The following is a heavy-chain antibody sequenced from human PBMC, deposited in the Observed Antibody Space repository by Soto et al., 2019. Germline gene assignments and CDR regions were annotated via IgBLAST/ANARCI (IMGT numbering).Heavy chain of an antibody. CDR3: ATNYDFWSGYPYYYYYYMDV. V-gene: IGHV4-39*07. CDR2: IYYSGST. D-gene: IGHD3-3*01. CDR1: GDSVSSSSYY. J-gene: IGHJ6*03. Sequence: SETLSLTCTVSGDSVSSSSYYWDWIRKPPGKGLEWIESIYYSGSTYYKPSLKSRVTISVDTSKNQFSLKLSSVTAADTAVYYCATNYDFWSGYPYYYYYYMDVWGKGTTVTVSS.